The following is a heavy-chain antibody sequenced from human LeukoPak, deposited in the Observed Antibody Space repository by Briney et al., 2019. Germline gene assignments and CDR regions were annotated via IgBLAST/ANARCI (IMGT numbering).Heavy chain of an antibody. CDR2: IRVGDVT. Sequence: GGSLRLSCAASGFTFSSSAMSWVRQAPGKGLEWVSVIRVGDVTHYADSVKGRFTTSRDSSKSTVYLQMESLRVEDTAVYYCAREDNGGATDDGFDVWGHGTVVTVSS. D-gene: IGHD3-16*01. CDR3: AREDNGGATDDGFDV. J-gene: IGHJ3*01. V-gene: IGHV3-23*01. CDR1: GFTFSSSA.